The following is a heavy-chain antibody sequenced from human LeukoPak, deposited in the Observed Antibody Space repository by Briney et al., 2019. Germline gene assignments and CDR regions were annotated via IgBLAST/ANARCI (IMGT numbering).Heavy chain of an antibody. Sequence: GRSLRLAWVAAGFTVNTYWMHCVRQAPGEGRVWVSRLHTDVTYTTYADSVEGRFTISRDNAKNTLYLKMNSLRAEDTAVYYCATSVYDSRYYFDYWGQGTLVTVSS. D-gene: IGHD5/OR15-5a*01. CDR3: ATSVYDSRYYFDY. CDR1: GFTVNTYW. V-gene: IGHV3-74*01. CDR2: LHTDVTYT. J-gene: IGHJ4*02.